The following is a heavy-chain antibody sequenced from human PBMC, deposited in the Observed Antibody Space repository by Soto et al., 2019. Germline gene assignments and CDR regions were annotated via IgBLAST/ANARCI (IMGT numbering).Heavy chain of an antibody. V-gene: IGHV3-48*01. Sequence: PGGSLRLSCAASGFTFSSYSMNWVRQAPGKGLEWISYISSGGDTSHYADSVRGRFTISRDNAKNSVSLQMNSLRAEDTAVYYCAAPSGSYSTAFDYWGQGSLVTVSS. D-gene: IGHD1-26*01. J-gene: IGHJ4*02. CDR2: ISSGGDTS. CDR3: AAPSGSYSTAFDY. CDR1: GFTFSSYS.